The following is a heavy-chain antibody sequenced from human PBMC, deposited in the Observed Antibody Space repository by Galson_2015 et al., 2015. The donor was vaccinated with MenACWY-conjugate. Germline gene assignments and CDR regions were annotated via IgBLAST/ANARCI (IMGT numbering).Heavy chain of an antibody. V-gene: IGHV4-59*08. CDR3: ARLRGVAAAGT. Sequence: SETLSLTCTVSGGSISSFYWTWIRQPPGKGLEWIGYIHYSGSTNYDPSLKSRVTMAVDTSKNQFSLKLSSVTAADMAVYYCARLRGVAAAGTWGQGTLVTVSS. CDR1: GGSISSFY. J-gene: IGHJ4*02. D-gene: IGHD6-13*01. CDR2: IHYSGST.